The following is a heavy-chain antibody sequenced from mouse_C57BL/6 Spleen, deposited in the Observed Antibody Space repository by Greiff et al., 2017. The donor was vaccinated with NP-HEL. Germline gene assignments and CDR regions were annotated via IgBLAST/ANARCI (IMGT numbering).Heavy chain of an antibody. CDR1: GYAFSSSW. Sequence: VKLMESGPELVKPGASVKISCKASGYAFSSSWMNWVKQRPGKGLEWIGRIYPGDGATNYNGKFKGKATLTADKSSSTAYMQLSSLTSEDSAVYFCARYYYGSSYGFDYWGQGTTLTVSS. D-gene: IGHD1-1*01. CDR2: IYPGDGAT. V-gene: IGHV1-82*01. CDR3: ARYYYGSSYGFDY. J-gene: IGHJ2*01.